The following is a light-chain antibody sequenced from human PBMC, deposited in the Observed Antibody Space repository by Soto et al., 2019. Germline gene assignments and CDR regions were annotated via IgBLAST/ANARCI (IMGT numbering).Light chain of an antibody. CDR3: QAWGTGGV. J-gene: IGLJ3*02. V-gene: IGLV4-69*01. CDR2: VTSDGSH. CDR1: SGHSDYA. Sequence: QPVLTQSPSASASPGASVKLTCTLSSGHSDYAIAWHQQQPEKGPRYLKKVTSDGSHTKGDGIPDRFSGSSSGADRYLTISSLRSDDEADYYCQAWGTGGVFGGGTKLTVL.